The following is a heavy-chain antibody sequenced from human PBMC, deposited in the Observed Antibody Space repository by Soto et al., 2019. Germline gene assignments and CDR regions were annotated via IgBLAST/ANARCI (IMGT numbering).Heavy chain of an antibody. CDR3: ARVLHQMLSHNHYYYSLDV. V-gene: IGHV3-11*01. CDR1: GFSFSDYS. CDR2: ISNTAITD. Sequence: QVQLVESGGDLVKPGGSLRLSCVASGFSFSDYSMTWMRQAPGGGLDFVAFISNTAITDYYADSVKGRFTISRDNARNSFYLQMDSLRAEDAAVYYCARVLHQMLSHNHYYYSLDVGGTGPTVTVSS. D-gene: IGHD2-2*01. J-gene: IGHJ6*03.